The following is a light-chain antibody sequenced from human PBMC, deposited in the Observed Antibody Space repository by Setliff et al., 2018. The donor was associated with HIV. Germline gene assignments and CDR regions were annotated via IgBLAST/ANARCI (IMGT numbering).Light chain of an antibody. CDR2: DVS. Sequence: QSALAQPRSVSGSPGQSVTFSCTGSSSDVGNYNYVSWYQGHPGKAPKLIIYDVSKWPSGVPDRFSGSKSGNTASLTISGLQAEDEADYYCYSFAGNYTWIFGGGTKVPS. V-gene: IGLV2-11*01. CDR3: YSFAGNYTWI. CDR1: SSDVGNYNY. J-gene: IGLJ2*01.